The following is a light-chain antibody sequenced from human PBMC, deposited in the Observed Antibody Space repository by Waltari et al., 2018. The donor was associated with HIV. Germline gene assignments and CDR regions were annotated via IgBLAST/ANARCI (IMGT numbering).Light chain of an antibody. CDR2: GSS. Sequence: DIQMTQSPTSLSAYVGETVIISCRASQSISTYLNWYQKKGDKASKLLIFGSSNLQSGVPSRFSGSGSGTEFTLIIRSLQPEDFASYFCQQSYSVPWTFGQGTKIEV. V-gene: IGKV1-39*01. CDR3: QQSYSVPWT. J-gene: IGKJ1*01. CDR1: QSISTY.